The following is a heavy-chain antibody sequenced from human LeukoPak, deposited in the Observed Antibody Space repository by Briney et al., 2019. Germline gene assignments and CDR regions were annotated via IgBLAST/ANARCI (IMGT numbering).Heavy chain of an antibody. Sequence: PGGSLRLSCAASGFTFSRYAMHWVRQAPGKGLEWEAVISYDGSNKYYADSVKGRFTISRDNSKNTLYLQMNSLRAEDTAVYYCARSASQWLVLYYFDYWGQGTLVTVSS. CDR1: GFTFSRYA. CDR3: ARSASQWLVLYYFDY. CDR2: ISYDGSNK. D-gene: IGHD6-19*01. V-gene: IGHV3-30-3*01. J-gene: IGHJ4*02.